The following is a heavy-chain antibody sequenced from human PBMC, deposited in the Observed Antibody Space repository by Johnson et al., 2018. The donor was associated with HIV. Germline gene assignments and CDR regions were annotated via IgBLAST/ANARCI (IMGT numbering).Heavy chain of an antibody. CDR2: ISYDGNNT. V-gene: IGHV3-30*18. J-gene: IGHJ3*02. CDR1: GFTFSKYG. D-gene: IGHD3-3*01. CDR3: AKTIFGVVSDALDI. Sequence: QVQLVESGGGVVQPGRSLRLSCAASGFTFSKYGMRWVRQAPGKGLEWVAVISYDGNNTYYAESVKGRFTISRDNSKNALYLQMKSLRTEDTAMYYCAKTIFGVVSDALDIWGQGTMVIVSS.